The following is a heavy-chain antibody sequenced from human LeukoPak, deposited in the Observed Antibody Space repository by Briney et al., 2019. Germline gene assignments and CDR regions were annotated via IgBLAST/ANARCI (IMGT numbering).Heavy chain of an antibody. V-gene: IGHV3-48*03. CDR1: GFTLNTSD. D-gene: IGHD4-17*01. CDR2: ISGSGITT. CDR3: ARDWVTTKEDDYYRYCYMDV. J-gene: IGHJ6*03. Sequence: PGGSLRLSCAASGFTLNTSDINWVRQAPGKGLEWVAHISGSGITTYHADSVRGRFTLSRDNAKNSLYLQMNSLRVEDTAIYYCARDWVTTKEDDYYRYCYMDVWGKGTTVTVSS.